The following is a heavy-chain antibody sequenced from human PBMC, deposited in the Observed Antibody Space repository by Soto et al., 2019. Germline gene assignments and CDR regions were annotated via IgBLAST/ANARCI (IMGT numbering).Heavy chain of an antibody. CDR1: GGTFSSYA. CDR2: IIPIFGTA. CDR3: ARDRYDYGDYEARGNGMDV. D-gene: IGHD4-17*01. J-gene: IGHJ6*02. V-gene: IGHV1-69*12. Sequence: QVQLVQSGAEVKKPGSSVKVSCKASGGTFSSYAISWVRQAPGQGLEWMGGIIPIFGTANYAQKFQGRVTITADESTGTAYMELSSLRSEDTAVYYCARDRYDYGDYEARGNGMDVWGQGTTVTVSS.